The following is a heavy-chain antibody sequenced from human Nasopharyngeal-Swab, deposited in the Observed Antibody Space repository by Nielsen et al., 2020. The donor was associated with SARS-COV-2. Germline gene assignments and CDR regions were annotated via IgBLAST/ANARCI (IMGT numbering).Heavy chain of an antibody. J-gene: IGHJ6*03. D-gene: IGHD3-10*01. Sequence: GRSLRLSCAVSGFTFDVYAMHWVRQAPGKGLAWVSLISWDGGSTYDADSVKGRFIISRDNSKNSLYLQMNSLKAEDTALYYCAKTFGAPYYYYYYIDVWGKGTSVTVSS. CDR1: GFTFDVYA. CDR3: AKTFGAPYYYYYYIDV. CDR2: ISWDGGST. V-gene: IGHV3-43D*03.